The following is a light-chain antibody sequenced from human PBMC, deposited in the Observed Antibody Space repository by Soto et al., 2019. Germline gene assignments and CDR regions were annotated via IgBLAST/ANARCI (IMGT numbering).Light chain of an antibody. CDR2: DAS. CDR1: QSVSSY. Sequence: EIVLTQSPATLSLSPGERATLSCRASQSVSSYLAWYQQKPGQAPRLLIYDASNRATGIPARFSGSGSGTDFTLNISSLEPEDFAVYYCQQRHSWPPIFTFGPGTKLDIK. J-gene: IGKJ3*01. CDR3: QQRHSWPPIFT. V-gene: IGKV3-11*01.